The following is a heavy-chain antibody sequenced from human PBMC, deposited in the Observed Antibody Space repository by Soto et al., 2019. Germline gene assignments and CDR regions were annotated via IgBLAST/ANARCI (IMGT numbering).Heavy chain of an antibody. Sequence: ASVKASCKASGYTFTSYAMHWVRQAPGQRLEWMGWINAGNGNTKYSQKFQGRVTITRDTSASTAYMELSSLRSEDTAVYYCARDITGTVYMDVWGKGTTVTVSS. CDR3: ARDITGTVYMDV. CDR1: GYTFTSYA. D-gene: IGHD1-20*01. V-gene: IGHV1-3*01. J-gene: IGHJ6*03. CDR2: INAGNGNT.